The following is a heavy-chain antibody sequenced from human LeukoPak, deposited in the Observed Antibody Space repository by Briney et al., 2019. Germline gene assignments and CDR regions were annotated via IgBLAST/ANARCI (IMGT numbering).Heavy chain of an antibody. J-gene: IGHJ4*02. CDR1: GGPISSGSYY. D-gene: IGHD3-3*01. CDR2: IYTSGST. Sequence: PSETLSLTCTVSGGPISSGSYYWSWIRQPAGKGLEWIGRIYTSGSTNYNPSLKSRVTISVDTSKNQFSLKLSSVTAADTAVYYCAREAYYDFWSGYYEDYWGQGTLVTVSS. V-gene: IGHV4-61*02. CDR3: AREAYYDFWSGYYEDY.